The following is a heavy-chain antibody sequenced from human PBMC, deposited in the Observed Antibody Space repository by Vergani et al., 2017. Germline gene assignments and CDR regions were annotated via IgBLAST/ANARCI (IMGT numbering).Heavy chain of an antibody. CDR2: ISASGNA. D-gene: IGHD2-15*01. V-gene: IGHV4-61*02. CDR3: ARRSGGYYSGGKVHPLRTAFDV. Sequence: QVQLQASGPGRVKPSQTLSLTCTMSGGSISAGYYFWSWIRQPAGKGLEWLGHISASGNASHSPSLKTRVSMSVDTSKNPFSLTVTSVTAADTAIYFWARRSGGYYSGGKVHPLRTAFDVWGHGTVVTVSS. J-gene: IGHJ3*01. CDR1: GGSISAGYYF.